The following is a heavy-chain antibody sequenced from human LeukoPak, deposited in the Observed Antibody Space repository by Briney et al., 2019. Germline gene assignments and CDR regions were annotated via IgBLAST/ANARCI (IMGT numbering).Heavy chain of an antibody. J-gene: IGHJ4*02. V-gene: IGHV3-30-3*01. Sequence: AGGSLRLSCAASGFTFSSYAMHWVRQAPGKGLEGVAVISYDGSNKYYADSVKGRFTVSRDNSKNTLYLQMNSLRAEDTAVYYCASSDQTSRPTYYYDSSGYHGGYWGQGTLVTVSS. CDR1: GFTFSSYA. CDR2: ISYDGSNK. D-gene: IGHD3-22*01. CDR3: ASSDQTSRPTYYYDSSGYHGGY.